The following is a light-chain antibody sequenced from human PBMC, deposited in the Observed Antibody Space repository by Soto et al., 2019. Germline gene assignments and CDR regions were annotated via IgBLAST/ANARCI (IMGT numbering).Light chain of an antibody. CDR1: QSVSSSY. J-gene: IGKJ2*01. V-gene: IGKV3-20*01. CDR2: GAS. CDR3: QQYGSTPPMNT. Sequence: EIVLTQSPGTLSLSPGERATLSCRASQSVSSSYLAWYQQKPGQAPSLLIYGASSRATGIPDRFSGSGSGTDFTLTISRLVPKDFAVYSCQQYGSTPPMNTLGQETKLEIK.